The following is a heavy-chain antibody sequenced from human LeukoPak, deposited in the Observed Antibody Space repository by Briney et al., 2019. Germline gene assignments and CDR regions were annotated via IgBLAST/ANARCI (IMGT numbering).Heavy chain of an antibody. D-gene: IGHD6-13*01. CDR1: GFTFDDYA. CDR3: AKVVAAASDAFDI. CDR2: ISWNSGSI. Sequence: GGSLRLSCAASGFTFDDYAMHWVRQAPGKGLEWVSGISWNSGSISYADSVKGRFTISRDNAKNSLYLQMNSLRAEDTALYYCAKVVAAASDAFDIWGQGTMVTVSS. J-gene: IGHJ3*02. V-gene: IGHV3-9*01.